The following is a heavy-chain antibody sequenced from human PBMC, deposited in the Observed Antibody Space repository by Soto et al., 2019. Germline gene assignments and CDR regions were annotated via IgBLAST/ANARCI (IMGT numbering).Heavy chain of an antibody. CDR2: LWYDGSNT. CDR3: ARGGCVGASCLYYYSMDV. Sequence: QVHLVESGGGVVQPGTSLRLSCAASGFTFSRYGMHWVRQAPGKGLEWVAVLWYDGSNTYYSDSVKGRFTISRDNSKNTLYLQMNRLRAEDTAVYYCARGGCVGASCLYYYSMDVWGKGTTVTVSS. CDR1: GFTFSRYG. V-gene: IGHV3-33*01. D-gene: IGHD2-21*01. J-gene: IGHJ6*03.